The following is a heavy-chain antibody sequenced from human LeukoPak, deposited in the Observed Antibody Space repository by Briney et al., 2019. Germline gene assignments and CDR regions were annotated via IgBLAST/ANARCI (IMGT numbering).Heavy chain of an antibody. D-gene: IGHD6-13*01. CDR3: ARESTAGYNSSWYGFRN. J-gene: IGHJ1*01. V-gene: IGHV3-7*01. CDR1: GFTFSSYA. Sequence: GISLRLSCAASGFTFSSYAMHWLRQAPGKGLEWVANINQDGSEKYYVDSVKGRFTISRDNAKNSLFLQMGSLRVEDTAVYYCARESTAGYNSSWYGFRNWGQGTLVSVSS. CDR2: INQDGSEK.